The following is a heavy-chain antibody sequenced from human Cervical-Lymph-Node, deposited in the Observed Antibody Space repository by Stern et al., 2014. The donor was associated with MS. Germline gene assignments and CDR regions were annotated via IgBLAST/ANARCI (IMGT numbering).Heavy chain of an antibody. V-gene: IGHV1-58*01. J-gene: IGHJ3*02. Sequence: QLVESGPEVKKPGTSVKVSCKASGFTFISSAVQWVRQARGQRLEWIRWIVVGSGNTNYAQKFQERVTITRDMSTSTAYMELSSLRSEDTAVYYCAAEPMYYSDSVGAFDIWGQGTMVTVSS. D-gene: IGHD3-22*01. CDR2: IVVGSGNT. CDR3: AAEPMYYSDSVGAFDI. CDR1: GFTFISSA.